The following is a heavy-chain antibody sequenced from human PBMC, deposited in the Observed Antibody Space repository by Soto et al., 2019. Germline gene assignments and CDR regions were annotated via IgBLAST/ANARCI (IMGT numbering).Heavy chain of an antibody. Sequence: PGGSLRLSCAASGFTFSSYAMSWVRQAPGKGLEWVSTISGSGGSTYYADSVKGRFTISRDNSKNTLYLQMNSLRAEDTAVYYCATDSSGYYYWYFDLWGRGTLVTVSS. V-gene: IGHV3-23*01. CDR3: ATDSSGYYYWYFDL. CDR1: GFTFSSYA. D-gene: IGHD3-22*01. CDR2: ISGSGGST. J-gene: IGHJ2*01.